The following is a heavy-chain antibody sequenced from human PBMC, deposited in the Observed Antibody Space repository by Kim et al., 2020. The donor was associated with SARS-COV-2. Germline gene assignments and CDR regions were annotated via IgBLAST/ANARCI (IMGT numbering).Heavy chain of an antibody. Sequence: GGSLRLSCAASGFTFSNAWMSWVRQAPGKGLEWVGRIKSKTDGGTTDYAAPVKGRFTISRDDSKNTLYLQMNSLKTEDTAVYYCTTAVGVIRRFDYWGQGTLVTVSS. D-gene: IGHD2-21*01. V-gene: IGHV3-15*01. CDR3: TTAVGVIRRFDY. J-gene: IGHJ4*02. CDR2: IKSKTDGGTT. CDR1: GFTFSNAW.